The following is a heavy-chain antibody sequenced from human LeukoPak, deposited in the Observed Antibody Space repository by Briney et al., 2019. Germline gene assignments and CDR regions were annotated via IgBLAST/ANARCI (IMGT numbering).Heavy chain of an antibody. CDR2: IFPIFGTA. D-gene: IGHD6-13*01. CDR3: ATTDTPYSSSWYY. CDR1: GGTFSSYA. J-gene: IGHJ4*02. Sequence: ASVKVSCKASGGTFSSYAISWVRQAPGQGLEWMGGIFPIFGTANYAQKFQGRVTITTDESTSTAYMELSSLRSEDTAVYYCATTDTPYSSSWYYWGQGTLVTVSS. V-gene: IGHV1-69*05.